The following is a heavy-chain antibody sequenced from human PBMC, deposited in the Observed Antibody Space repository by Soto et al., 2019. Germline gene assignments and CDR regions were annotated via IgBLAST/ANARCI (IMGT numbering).Heavy chain of an antibody. CDR2: ISWNSGSI. CDR3: AKAGLVEYFQH. Sequence: EVQLVESGGGLVQPGRSLRLSCAASGFTFDDYAMHWVRQAPGKGLEWVSGISWNSGSIGYADSVKGRFTISRDNAKNSLYLQMNSLRAEDTALDYCAKAGLVEYFQHWGQGTLVTVSS. D-gene: IGHD6-6*01. J-gene: IGHJ1*01. CDR1: GFTFDDYA. V-gene: IGHV3-9*01.